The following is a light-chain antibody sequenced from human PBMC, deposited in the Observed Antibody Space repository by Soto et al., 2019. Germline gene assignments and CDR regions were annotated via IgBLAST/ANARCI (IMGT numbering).Light chain of an antibody. CDR1: QNIYIN. CDR2: GGS. CDR3: QQYNNWPPNT. V-gene: IGKV3D-15*01. Sequence: EIVLTQSPDTLSLSPGERATLSCRASQNIYINSLAWYQQRPGQAPRLLIYGGSTRATAVPDRFSGSGSGTEFTLTISSLQSEDFAVYYCQQYNNWPPNTFGQGTKLEIK. J-gene: IGKJ2*01.